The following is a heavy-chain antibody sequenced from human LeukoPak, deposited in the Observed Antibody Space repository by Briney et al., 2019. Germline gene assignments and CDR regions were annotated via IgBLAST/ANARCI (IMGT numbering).Heavy chain of an antibody. CDR3: ARDLYSSSWYSVLPDY. CDR1: GFTFSDYY. J-gene: IGHJ4*02. D-gene: IGHD6-13*01. V-gene: IGHV3-11*05. CDR2: ISSSSSYT. Sequence: PGGSLRLSCAASGFTFSDYYMSWIRQAPGKGLEWVSYISSSSSYTNYADSAKGRFTISRDNAENSLYLQMNSLRAEDTAVYYCARDLYSSSWYSVLPDYWGQGTLVTVSS.